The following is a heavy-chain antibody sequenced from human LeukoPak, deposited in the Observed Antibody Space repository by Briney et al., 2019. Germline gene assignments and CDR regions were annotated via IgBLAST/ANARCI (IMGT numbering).Heavy chain of an antibody. CDR3: ARHFRGSYGASLFDY. J-gene: IGHJ4*02. D-gene: IGHD1-26*01. CDR1: GGSISSYY. V-gene: IGHV4-4*09. CDR2: IYTSGST. Sequence: SETLSLTCTVSGGSISSYYWSWIRQPPGKGLEWIGYIYTSGSTNYNPSLKSRVTISVDTSKNQFSLKLSSVTAADTAVYYCARHFRGSYGASLFDYWGQGTLVTVSS.